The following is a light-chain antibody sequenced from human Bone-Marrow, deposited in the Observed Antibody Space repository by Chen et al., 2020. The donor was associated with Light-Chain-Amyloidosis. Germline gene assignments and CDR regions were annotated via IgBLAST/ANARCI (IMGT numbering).Light chain of an antibody. V-gene: IGLV3-25*03. J-gene: IGLJ2*01. Sequence: SNELTQPPSVSVSPGQTARITCSGDDLPTKYAYWYQQKPGQAPVLVIHRDTERPSGISERFSGSSSGTTATLTISGVQAEDEADYHCQSADSSCTYEVIFGGGTKLTVL. CDR2: RDT. CDR3: QSADSSCTYEVI. CDR1: DLPTKY.